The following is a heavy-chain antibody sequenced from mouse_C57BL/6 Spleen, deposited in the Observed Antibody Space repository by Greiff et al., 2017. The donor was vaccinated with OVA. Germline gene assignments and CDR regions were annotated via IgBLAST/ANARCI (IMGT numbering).Heavy chain of an antibody. V-gene: IGHV1-50*01. Sequence: QVQLQQPGAELVKPGASVKLSCKASGYTFTSYWMQWVKQRPGQGLEWIGEIDPSDSYTNYNQKFKGKATLTVDTSSSTAYMQLSSLTSEDSAVYYCARRRDYGHYAMDYWGQGTSVTVSS. D-gene: IGHD2-4*01. CDR3: ARRRDYGHYAMDY. CDR2: IDPSDSYT. J-gene: IGHJ4*01. CDR1: GYTFTSYW.